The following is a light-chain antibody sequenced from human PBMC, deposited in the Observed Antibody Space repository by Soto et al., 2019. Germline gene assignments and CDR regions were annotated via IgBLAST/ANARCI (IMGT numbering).Light chain of an antibody. CDR2: EVS. CDR1: SSDVGGYNY. Sequence: QDTLTHPASVSGSPGHAITISCTGTSSDVGGYNYVSWYQQHPGKAPKLMIYEVSNRPSGVSNRFSGSKSGNTASLTISGLQAEDEADYYCSSYTSSSTLYVFGTGTKVTV. V-gene: IGLV2-14*01. CDR3: SSYTSSSTLYV. J-gene: IGLJ1*01.